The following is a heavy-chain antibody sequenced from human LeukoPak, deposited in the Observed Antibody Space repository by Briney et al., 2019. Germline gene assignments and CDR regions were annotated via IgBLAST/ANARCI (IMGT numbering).Heavy chain of an antibody. CDR1: GYTFTGYY. CDR3: ARDGDSYGYFDY. J-gene: IGHJ4*02. V-gene: IGHV1-2*02. CDR2: MNPNIGDT. D-gene: IGHD5-18*01. Sequence: ASVKVSCKTSGYTFTGYYMHWVRQAPGQGLEWMGWMNPNIGDTNYAQKFQGRVTMTRDTAISTAYMELSRLRSEDTAVYYCARDGDSYGYFDYWGQGALVTVSS.